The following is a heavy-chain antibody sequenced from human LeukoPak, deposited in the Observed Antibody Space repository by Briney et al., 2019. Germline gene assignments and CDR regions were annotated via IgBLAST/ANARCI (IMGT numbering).Heavy chain of an antibody. J-gene: IGHJ3*02. V-gene: IGHV3-21*01. CDR1: GFTFSRNS. CDR3: ARTGRSDAFDI. D-gene: IGHD1-14*01. CDR2: IGSTSSYI. Sequence: GGSLRLSCAASGFTFSRNSMNWVRQAPGKGLEWVSSIGSTSSYIYYADSVKGRFTISRDNAKNSLYLQMNSLRAEDTAVYYCARTGRSDAFDIWGQGTMVTVSS.